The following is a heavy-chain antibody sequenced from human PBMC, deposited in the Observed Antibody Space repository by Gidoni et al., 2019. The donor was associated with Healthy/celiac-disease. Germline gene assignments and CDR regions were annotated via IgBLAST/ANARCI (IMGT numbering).Heavy chain of an antibody. V-gene: IGHV1-18*01. CDR1: GYTFPSYG. CDR2: IRAYNGNT. D-gene: IGHD3-9*01. CDR3: ARAADFDWLLPFDY. J-gene: IGHJ4*02. Sequence: QVQLVQSGAEVKKPGASVKVSSNASGYTFPSYGIRWVRQAPGQGLEWMGWIRAYNGNTNDAQKLQGRVTMTTDTATSTADMELRSLRSDDTAVYYCARAADFDWLLPFDYWGQGTLVTVSA.